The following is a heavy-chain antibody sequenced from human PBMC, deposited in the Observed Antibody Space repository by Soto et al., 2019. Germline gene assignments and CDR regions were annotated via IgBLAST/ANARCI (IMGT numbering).Heavy chain of an antibody. CDR2: IYYSGST. CDR3: ARRLDEFGNYWFDP. D-gene: IGHD3-10*01. CDR1: GESIRSDTDY. V-gene: IGHV4-39*01. J-gene: IGHJ5*02. Sequence: SETLSLTCTVSGESIRSDTDYWAWIRQPPGKGPEWIGSIYYSGSTYYNPSLKSRITISVDTSKNQFSLKLKSVTAADTAVYYCARRLDEFGNYWFDPWGQGTLVTVSS.